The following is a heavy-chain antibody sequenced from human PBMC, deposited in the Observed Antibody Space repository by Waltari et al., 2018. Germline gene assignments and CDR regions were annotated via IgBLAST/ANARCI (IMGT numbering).Heavy chain of an antibody. CDR2: ISGSGSVI. J-gene: IGHJ4*02. Sequence: QVQLAESGGGLVKPGGSLRLSCAVSGFTLSAFYMTWIRQAPGKGLECVSYISGSGSVISYADSVKGRFTVSRDNAKNSLYLRMNSLRVEDTAVYYCSRDPRLLDYWGQGTLVTVSS. CDR1: GFTLSAFY. CDR3: SRDPRLLDY. D-gene: IGHD4-17*01. V-gene: IGHV3-11*01.